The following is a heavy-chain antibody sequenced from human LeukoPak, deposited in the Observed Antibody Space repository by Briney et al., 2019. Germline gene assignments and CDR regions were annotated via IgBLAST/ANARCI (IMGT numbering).Heavy chain of an antibody. CDR1: GYSFTTYG. V-gene: IGHV1-18*01. D-gene: IGHD3-3*01. J-gene: IGHJ3*02. CDR3: ARGELGRFLEWLLEGLGAFDI. Sequence: ASVKVSCKASGYSFTTYGISWVRQAPGQGLEWMGWISAYNGNTNYAQKLQGRVTMTTDTSTSTAYMELRSLRSDDTAVYYCARGELGRFLEWLLEGLGAFDIWGQGTMVTVSS. CDR2: ISAYNGNT.